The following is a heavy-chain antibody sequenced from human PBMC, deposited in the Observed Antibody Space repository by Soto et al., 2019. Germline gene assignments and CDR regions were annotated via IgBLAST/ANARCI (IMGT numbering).Heavy chain of an antibody. Sequence: SETLSLTCTVSGGSISSGDYYWSWIRQPPGKGLEWIGYIYYSGSTYYNPSLKSRVTISVDTSKNQFSLKLSSVTAADTAVYYCARQANWGIPGEYYYYYYGMDVWGQGTTVTVSS. CDR2: IYYSGST. CDR1: GGSISSGDYY. J-gene: IGHJ6*02. CDR3: ARQANWGIPGEYYYYYYGMDV. D-gene: IGHD7-27*01. V-gene: IGHV4-30-4*01.